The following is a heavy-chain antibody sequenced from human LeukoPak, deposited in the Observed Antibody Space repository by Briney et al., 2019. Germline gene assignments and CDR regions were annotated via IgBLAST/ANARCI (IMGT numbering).Heavy chain of an antibody. V-gene: IGHV3-33*01. CDR2: IWYDGSNK. D-gene: IGHD2-15*01. CDR1: GFTFSSYG. Sequence: GGSLRLSCAASGFTFSSYGMHWVRQAPGKGLEWVAVIWYDGSNKYYADSVKGRFTISRDNSKNTLYLQMNSLRAEDTAVYYCARDRGYCSGGSCYCYYSGMDVWGQGTTVTVSS. J-gene: IGHJ6*02. CDR3: ARDRGYCSGGSCYCYYSGMDV.